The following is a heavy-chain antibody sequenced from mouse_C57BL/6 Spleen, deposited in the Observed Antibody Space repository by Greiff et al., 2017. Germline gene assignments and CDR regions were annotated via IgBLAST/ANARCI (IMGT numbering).Heavy chain of an antibody. CDR2: IRNKANGYTT. V-gene: IGHV7-3*01. CDR3: ARYRVTVVARRNWYFDV. Sequence: EVQRVESGGGLVQPGGSLSLSCAASGFTFTDYYMSWVRQPPGKALEWLGFIRNKANGYTTEYSASVKGRFTISRDNSQSILYLQMNALRAEDSATYYCARYRVTVVARRNWYFDVWGTGTTVTVSS. D-gene: IGHD1-1*01. J-gene: IGHJ1*03. CDR1: GFTFTDYY.